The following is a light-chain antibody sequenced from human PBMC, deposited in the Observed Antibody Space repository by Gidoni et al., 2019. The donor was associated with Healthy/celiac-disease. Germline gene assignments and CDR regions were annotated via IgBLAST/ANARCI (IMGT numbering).Light chain of an antibody. Sequence: EIVLTQSPATLSLSPGERATLACRASQSVSSYLAWYQQKPGQAPSLLIYDAYNRATGIPARFSGSGSGTDFTLTISSLEPEDFAVYYCQQRSNWPRTFGQXTKVEIK. V-gene: IGKV3-11*01. CDR1: QSVSSY. CDR2: DAY. J-gene: IGKJ1*01. CDR3: QQRSNWPRT.